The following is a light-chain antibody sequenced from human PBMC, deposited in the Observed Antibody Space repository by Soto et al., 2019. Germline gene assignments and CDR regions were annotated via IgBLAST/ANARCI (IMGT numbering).Light chain of an antibody. CDR3: QHYKMYSPWT. CDR1: QSVSSR. CDR2: GAS. V-gene: IGKV3-15*01. J-gene: IGKJ1*01. Sequence: EIVMTQSPATLSVSPGERVTLSCRASQSVSSRLAWYHQKPGQAPRLLIYGASRRATGFPARFSGSGSGTEFTLTISSLQPDDFATYYCQHYKMYSPWTFGQGTKVEI.